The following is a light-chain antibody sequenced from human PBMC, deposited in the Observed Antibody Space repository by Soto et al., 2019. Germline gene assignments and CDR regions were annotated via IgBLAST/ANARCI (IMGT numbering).Light chain of an antibody. J-gene: IGKJ2*01. CDR3: QQYNIYPHT. V-gene: IGKV1-5*01. CDR2: DAS. Sequence: DIQMTQSPSTLSASVEDRVTITCRASQGIDTWLAWYQQRPGKAPKLLIYDASKLESGVPSRFSGSGYWTEFILTIKSMQPDDFATYYCQQYNIYPHTFGQGTKLEI. CDR1: QGIDTW.